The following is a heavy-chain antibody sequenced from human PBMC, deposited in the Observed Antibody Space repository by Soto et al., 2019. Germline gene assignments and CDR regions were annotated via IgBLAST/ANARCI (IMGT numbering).Heavy chain of an antibody. CDR3: ARGSTAMVTGWFDP. CDR2: IGTAGDT. V-gene: IGHV3-13*01. J-gene: IGHJ5*02. Sequence: PGGSLRLSCAASGFTFSSYDMHWVRQATGKGLEWVSAIGTAGDTYYPGSVKGRFTISRENAKNSLYLQMNSLRAGDTAVYYCARGSTAMVTGWFDPWGQGTLVTVS. CDR1: GFTFSSYD. D-gene: IGHD5-18*01.